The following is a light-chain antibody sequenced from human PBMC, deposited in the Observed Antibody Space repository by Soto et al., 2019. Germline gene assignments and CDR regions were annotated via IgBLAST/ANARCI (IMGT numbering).Light chain of an antibody. J-gene: IGKJ4*01. V-gene: IGKV1-16*01. CDR2: AVS. Sequence: DIQMTQSPSSLSASVGDTVTITCRASQDISNYVAWLQQKPGTAPRSLISAVSNLQSGVPSRCSGSGSGTDFTPTISSLQPEDVATYYCQQYQNYPRTFGGGTRGEIK. CDR1: QDISNY. CDR3: QQYQNYPRT.